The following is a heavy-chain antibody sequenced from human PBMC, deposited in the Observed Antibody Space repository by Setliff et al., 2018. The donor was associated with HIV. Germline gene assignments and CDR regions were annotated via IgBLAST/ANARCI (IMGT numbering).Heavy chain of an antibody. J-gene: IGHJ4*02. D-gene: IGHD3-22*01. CDR3: ARGDSFVYSYVYPDY. Sequence: PGGSLRLSCVASGFTFSNFPMSWVRQAPGKGLEWVSTIGNSGDSTYYADSVKGRFTISRDNSKNTLYLQMNSLRAEDTAVYYCARGDSFVYSYVYPDYWGQGTLVTVSS. CDR2: IGNSGDST. V-gene: IGHV3-23*01. CDR1: GFTFSNFP.